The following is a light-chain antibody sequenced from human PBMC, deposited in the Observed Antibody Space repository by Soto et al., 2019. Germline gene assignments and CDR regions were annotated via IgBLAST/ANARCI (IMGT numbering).Light chain of an antibody. V-gene: IGKV1-33*01. Sequence: DIQMTQSPSSLSASVGDRVTITCQASQDIRGYLNWYQQKPGKPPKLLIYDATNFETGVSKRFSGSGSGTHFTLTILSLQPDDIGTFYCQQYAAFPITFGHGTRVDIK. CDR1: QDIRGY. CDR3: QQYAAFPIT. CDR2: DAT. J-gene: IGKJ5*01.